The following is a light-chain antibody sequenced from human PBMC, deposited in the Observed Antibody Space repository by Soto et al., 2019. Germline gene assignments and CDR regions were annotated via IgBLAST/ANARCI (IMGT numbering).Light chain of an antibody. CDR3: SSYAGSRDV. CDR1: SSDVGGYNY. Sequence: QSALTQPPSASGSPGQSVTISCTGTSSDVGGYNYVSWYQQHPGKAPKLMIYEVTKRPSGVPDRFSGSKSGNTASLTVSGLQAEDEADYYCSSYAGSRDVVGTGTKLTVL. J-gene: IGLJ1*01. CDR2: EVT. V-gene: IGLV2-8*01.